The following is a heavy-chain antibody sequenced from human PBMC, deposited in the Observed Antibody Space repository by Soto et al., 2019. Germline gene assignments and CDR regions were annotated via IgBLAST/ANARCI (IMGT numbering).Heavy chain of an antibody. CDR3: ARDSRYYILTGSYASYYSG. CDR2: IIPIFGTA. J-gene: IGHJ6*01. V-gene: IGHV1-69*06. Sequence: ASVKVSCKASGGSFGNSAINWVRQTPGQGLEWLGGIIPIFGTANYAQKFQGRVTITADKSTSTAYMELSSLRSEDTAVYYCARDSRYYILTGSYASYYSG. CDR1: GGSFGNSA. D-gene: IGHD3-9*01.